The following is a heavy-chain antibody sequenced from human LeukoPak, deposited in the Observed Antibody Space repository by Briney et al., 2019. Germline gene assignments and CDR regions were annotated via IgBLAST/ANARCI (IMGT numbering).Heavy chain of an antibody. D-gene: IGHD3-9*01. J-gene: IGHJ4*02. CDR1: GFTLSSYA. CDR2: ISYDGSNK. Sequence: PGRSLRLSCAASGFTLSSYAMHGVRQAPGKGLEGVAGISYDGSNKYYADSVKGRFTISRDNSKNTLYLQMNSLRAEATAVYYCATEQTHYDILTGPGYWGQGTLVTVSS. CDR3: ATEQTHYDILTGPGY. V-gene: IGHV3-30*04.